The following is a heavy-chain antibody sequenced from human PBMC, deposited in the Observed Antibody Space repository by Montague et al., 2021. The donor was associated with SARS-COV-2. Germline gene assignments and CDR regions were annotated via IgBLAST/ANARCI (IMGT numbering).Heavy chain of an antibody. Sequence: SLRLSCAASGFTFSNSLMSWVRQAPGKGLEWVCRLSSKTDGVTTASFTVSRDDSTNTLYLQMHSLQIEDTAVYYCTVKYYDILTGYYSPYYWGQGTLVTVSS. D-gene: IGHD3-9*01. CDR1: GFTFSNSL. J-gene: IGHJ4*02. V-gene: IGHV3-15*01. CDR2: LSSKTDGVTT. CDR3: TVKYYDILTGYYSPYY.